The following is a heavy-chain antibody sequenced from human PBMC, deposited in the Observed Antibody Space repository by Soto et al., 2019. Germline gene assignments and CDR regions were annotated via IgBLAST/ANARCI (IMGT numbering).Heavy chain of an antibody. CDR2: IRGGGGST. V-gene: IGHV3-23*01. J-gene: IGHJ5*02. CDR3: ARNLYGDYVNWFDP. CDR1: GFTFRSDP. D-gene: IGHD4-17*01. Sequence: EVQLLESGGGLVQPGGSLRLSCAASGFTFRSDPMTWVRQAPGKGLEWFSAIRGGGGSTYYADPVKGRFTISRDNSKNTLYLQMNSLRAEDTAVYYCARNLYGDYVNWFDPWGQGTLVTVSS.